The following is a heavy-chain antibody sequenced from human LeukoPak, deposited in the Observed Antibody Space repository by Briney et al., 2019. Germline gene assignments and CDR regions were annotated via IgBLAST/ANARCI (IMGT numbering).Heavy chain of an antibody. CDR2: IYYSGST. D-gene: IGHD1-1*01. CDR1: GGSISSSSYY. Sequence: SETLSLTCTVSGGSISSSSYYRGWIRQPPGKGLEWIGSIYYSGSTYYNPSLKSRVTISVDTSKNQFSLKLSSVTAADTAVYYCARDLSTTGFDYWGQGTLVTVSS. J-gene: IGHJ4*02. V-gene: IGHV4-39*07. CDR3: ARDLSTTGFDY.